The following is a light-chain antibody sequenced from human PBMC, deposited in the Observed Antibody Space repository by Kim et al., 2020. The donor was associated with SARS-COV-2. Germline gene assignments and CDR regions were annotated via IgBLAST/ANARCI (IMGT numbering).Light chain of an antibody. V-gene: IGLV1-44*01. Sequence: GKRVTISCSGSSSNIVSNTINWYKQLPGTAPNLLIYSSDQRPSGVPDRFSGSQSGTSASLAISELHSEDEADYYCSTWDDSLNGYAFGTGTKVTVL. CDR1: SSNIVSNT. J-gene: IGLJ1*01. CDR2: SSD. CDR3: STWDDSLNGYA.